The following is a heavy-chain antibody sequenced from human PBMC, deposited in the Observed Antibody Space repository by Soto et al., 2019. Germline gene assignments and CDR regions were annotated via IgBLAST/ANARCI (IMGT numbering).Heavy chain of an antibody. CDR1: GYIFIHCF. CDR2: INPSNGTT. Sequence: QVQLVQSGAEMKQPGASVKLSCQASGYIFIHCFMHWVRQAPGQGLEWMGGINPSNGTTTYAQKFQGRVTVTRDSATSTVHMEMSILGQGNTAKYNCARSPGETTSIFDYWGQGRLVTVSA. CDR3: ARSPGETTSIFDY. J-gene: IGHJ4*02. V-gene: IGHV1-46*01. D-gene: IGHD1-26*01.